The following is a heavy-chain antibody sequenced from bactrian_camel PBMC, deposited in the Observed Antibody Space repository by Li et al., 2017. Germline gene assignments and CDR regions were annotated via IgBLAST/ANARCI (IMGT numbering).Heavy chain of an antibody. CDR2: IYQGGAKT. D-gene: IGHD7*01. J-gene: IGHJ4*01. V-gene: IGHV3S40*01. Sequence: DVQLVESGGGSVQAGGSLRLSCAASGYDYSPNYMVMGWFRQSTGKEREGVSAIYQGGAKTYYADSVKGRFTITQDKAKNTLYLQMSSLKPEDTGMYYCAFEIQPRDGGLDYSQGAPMAPLCPTQGYWGQGTQVTVS. CDR1: GYDYSPNY. CDR3: AFEIQPRDGGLDYSQGAPMAPLCPTQGY.